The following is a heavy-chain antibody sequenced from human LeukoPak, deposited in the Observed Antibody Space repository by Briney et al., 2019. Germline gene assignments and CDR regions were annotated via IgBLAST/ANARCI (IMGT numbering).Heavy chain of an antibody. CDR2: ISRDGSNT. CDR3: AREWDLPGAYYMDV. D-gene: IGHD1-26*01. Sequence: GGSLRLSCAASEFTFSTCRMHWVRQAPGKGLVWVSRISRDGSNTFYADSVKGRFTISRDNAKNTLYLQMNSLRGDDTAVYYCAREWDLPGAYYMDVWGKGTTVTVSS. CDR1: EFTFSTCR. J-gene: IGHJ6*03. V-gene: IGHV3-74*01.